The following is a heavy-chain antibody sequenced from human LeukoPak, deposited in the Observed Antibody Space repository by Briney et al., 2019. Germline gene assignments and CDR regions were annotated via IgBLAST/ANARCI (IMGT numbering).Heavy chain of an antibody. Sequence: PSETLSLTCTVSGDSIDSNSYYWSWIRQSAGKGLEWIGRIYTRGSARYHPSLGSRVTTSVDTSKNQFSLELTSVTAADTGVYYCVAGVVGPPERISWGQGSLVTVSS. CDR3: VAGVVGPPERIS. D-gene: IGHD1-26*01. CDR2: IYTRGSA. V-gene: IGHV4-61*02. CDR1: GDSIDSNSYY. J-gene: IGHJ4*02.